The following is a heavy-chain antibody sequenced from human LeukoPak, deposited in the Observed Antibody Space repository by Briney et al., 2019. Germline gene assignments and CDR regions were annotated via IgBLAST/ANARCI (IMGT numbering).Heavy chain of an antibody. V-gene: IGHV4-59*01. D-gene: IGHD6-6*01. J-gene: IGHJ4*02. Sequence: SETLSLTCTVSGGSISSYYWSWIRQPPGKGLEWIGYIYYSGSTNYNPSLKSRVTISVDTSKNQFSLKLSSVTAADTAVYYCARLTFEYSSSFFDYWGQGTLVTVSS. CDR3: ARLTFEYSSSFFDY. CDR2: IYYSGST. CDR1: GGSISSYY.